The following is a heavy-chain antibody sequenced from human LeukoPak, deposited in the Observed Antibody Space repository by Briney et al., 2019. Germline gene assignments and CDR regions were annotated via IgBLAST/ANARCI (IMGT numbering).Heavy chain of an antibody. CDR3: AREGVTTDY. CDR1: GVSVSSGSYY. J-gene: IGHJ4*02. D-gene: IGHD4-17*01. V-gene: IGHV4-61*01. Sequence: SETLSLTCTVSGVSVSSGSYYWSWIRQPPGKGLEWIGYIYYSGGTNYNPSLKSRVTISVDTSKNQFSLKLSSVTAADTAVYYCAREGVTTDYWGQGTLVTVSS. CDR2: IYYSGGT.